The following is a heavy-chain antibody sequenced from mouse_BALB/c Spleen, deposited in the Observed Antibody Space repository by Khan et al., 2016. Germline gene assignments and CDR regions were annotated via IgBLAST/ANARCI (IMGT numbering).Heavy chain of an antibody. J-gene: IGHJ3*01. CDR3: ASLTGTCAY. Sequence: EVELVASGGGLVQTGGSLRLSCATTGFTFTDYYMTWVRQPPGKALAWLGFIRNKAGGYTTEYSASVKCWFTISRDNSQSSIDLQMNTLRAEDSVTDDFASLTGTCAYWGQGTLVTVSA. CDR1: GFTFTDYY. V-gene: IGHV7-3*02. D-gene: IGHD4-1*01. CDR2: IRNKAGGYTT.